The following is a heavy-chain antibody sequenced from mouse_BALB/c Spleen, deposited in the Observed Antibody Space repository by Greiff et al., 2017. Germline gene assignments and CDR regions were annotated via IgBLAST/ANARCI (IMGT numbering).Heavy chain of an antibody. CDR1: GYSITSDYA. Sequence: EVHLVESGPGLVKPSQSLSLTCTVTGYSITSDYAWNWIRQFPGNTLEWMGYISYSGSTSYNPSLKSRISITLDTSKNQFFLQLNSVTTEDTATYYCARGLRPWYFDVWGAGTTVTVSS. J-gene: IGHJ1*01. CDR3: ARGLRPWYFDV. D-gene: IGHD1-2*01. V-gene: IGHV3-2*02. CDR2: ISYSGST.